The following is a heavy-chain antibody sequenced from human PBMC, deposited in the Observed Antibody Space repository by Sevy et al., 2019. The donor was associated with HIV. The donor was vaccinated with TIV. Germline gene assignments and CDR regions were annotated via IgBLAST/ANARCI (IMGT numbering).Heavy chain of an antibody. D-gene: IGHD3-10*01. Sequence: SETLSLTCIVSGDSISTYYWSWIRQSAGRGLEWIGRIQTSGHTNYNPSLKSRVTMSVDTSKNQFSLKLSSVTAADTAVYYCARGLGRAGSGSYFDPWGQGTLVSVSS. J-gene: IGHJ5*02. CDR1: GDSISTYY. CDR3: ARGLGRAGSGSYFDP. V-gene: IGHV4-4*07. CDR2: IQTSGHT.